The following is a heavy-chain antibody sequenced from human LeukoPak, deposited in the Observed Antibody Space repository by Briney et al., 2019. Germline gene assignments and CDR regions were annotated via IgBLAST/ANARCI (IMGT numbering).Heavy chain of an antibody. CDR1: GFTFSSYG. J-gene: IGHJ4*02. CDR2: ISGSGGST. Sequence: GGSLRLSCAASGFTFSSYGMSWVRQAPGKGLEWVSAISGSGGSTYSADSVKGRFTISRDNSKNTLYLQMNSLRAEDTAVYYCAKALCSGGTCYRFDYWGQGTLVTVSS. D-gene: IGHD2-15*01. V-gene: IGHV3-23*01. CDR3: AKALCSGGTCYRFDY.